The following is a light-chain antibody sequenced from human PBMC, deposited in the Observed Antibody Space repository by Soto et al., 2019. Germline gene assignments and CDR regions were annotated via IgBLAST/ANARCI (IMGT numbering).Light chain of an antibody. CDR1: ESPVATDGITY. CDR2: KVS. Sequence: DVVITQCPVSLPVTLGQPASISCRSSESPVATDGITYLNWFHQRPGQSPRRLIYKVSDRDSGVPDRFRGSGSGTDFTLRISRVEAEDVGIYYCMQGTHWPRTVGQGTKVDIK. J-gene: IGKJ1*01. V-gene: IGKV2-30*01. CDR3: MQGTHWPRT.